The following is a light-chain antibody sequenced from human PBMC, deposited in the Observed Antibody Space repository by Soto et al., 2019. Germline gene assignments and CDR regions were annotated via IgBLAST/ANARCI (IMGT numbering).Light chain of an antibody. CDR1: QSVSTY. V-gene: IGKV3-11*01. CDR3: QHSGDFRWT. CDR2: DAS. Sequence: ELVLTQSPATLSLSPGERATLSCRASQSVSTYLAWYQHKPGQAPRLLIYDASNRATGIPDRFSGRGFGTDFTLTISRLEPEDFAVYYCQHSGDFRWTFGQGTKVDIK. J-gene: IGKJ1*01.